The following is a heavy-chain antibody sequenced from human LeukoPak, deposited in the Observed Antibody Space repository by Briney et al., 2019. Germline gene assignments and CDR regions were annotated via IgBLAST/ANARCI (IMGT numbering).Heavy chain of an antibody. J-gene: IGHJ4*02. CDR3: AKAPDDYGGNSLLY. CDR1: GFTFSSYA. CDR2: ISGSDGST. Sequence: PSGGSLRLSCAASGFTFSSYAMSWVRQAPGKGLEWVSAISGSDGSTYYADSVKGRFTISRDNSKNTLYLQMNSLRAEDTAVYYCAKAPDDYGGNSLLYWGQGTLVTVSS. D-gene: IGHD4-23*01. V-gene: IGHV3-23*01.